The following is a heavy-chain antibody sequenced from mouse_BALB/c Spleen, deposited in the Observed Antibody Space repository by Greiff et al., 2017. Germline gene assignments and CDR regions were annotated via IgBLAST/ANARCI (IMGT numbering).Heavy chain of an antibody. D-gene: IGHD2-3*01. J-gene: IGHJ2*01. CDR1: GFNIKDTY. CDR2: IDHANGNT. V-gene: IGHV14-3*02. CDR3: AYDGYYSLDY. Sequence: VQLQQSGAELVKPGASVKLSCTASGFNIKDTYMHWVKQRPEQGLEWIGRIDHANGNTKYDPKFQGKATITADTSSNTAYLQLSSLTSEDTAVYYCAYDGYYSLDYWGQGTTLTVSS.